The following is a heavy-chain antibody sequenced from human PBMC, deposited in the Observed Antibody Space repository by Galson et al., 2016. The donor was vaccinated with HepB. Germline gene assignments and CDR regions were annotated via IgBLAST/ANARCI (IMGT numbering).Heavy chain of an antibody. CDR2: ISYNGKNE. J-gene: IGHJ4*02. V-gene: IGHV3-30*18. CDR3: AKDREMFCSRGSCYYLDS. CDR1: GFNFSNYD. D-gene: IGHD2-15*01. Sequence: SLRLSCAASGFNFSNYDIHWVRQVPGKGLEWVAVISYNGKNEDYGDSMKGRFTISRDNSKNTVSLQMNSLRAEDTALYYCAKDREMFCSRGSCYYLDSWGQGTLVTVSS.